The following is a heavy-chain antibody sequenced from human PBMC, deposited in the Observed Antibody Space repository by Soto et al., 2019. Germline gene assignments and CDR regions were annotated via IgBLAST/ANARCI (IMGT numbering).Heavy chain of an antibody. CDR3: ARGWTVETPEANYYYYYGMDV. V-gene: IGHV1-69*12. D-gene: IGHD2-21*02. CDR2: IIPIFGTP. J-gene: IGHJ6*02. CDR1: GGSFSTHA. Sequence: QVQLVQSGAEVKKPGSSVKVSCKASGGSFSTHAISWVRQAPGQGLEWMGGIIPIFGTPKYAQKFQGRVTIIADESTRTAYMELSSLRSEDTAVYYCARGWTVETPEANYYYYYGMDVWGQGTTVTVFS.